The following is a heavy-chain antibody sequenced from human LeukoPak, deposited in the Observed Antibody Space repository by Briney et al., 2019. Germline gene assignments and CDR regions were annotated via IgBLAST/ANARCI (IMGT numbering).Heavy chain of an antibody. CDR1: GGSISSYY. Sequence: SETLSLTCTVSGGSISSYYWSWIRQPAGKGLEWIGRIYTSGGTNYNPSLKSRVTMSIDTSKNQFSLRLTSVTVADTAVYYCARDLEYCSTTSCFTWGQGTLVTVSS. CDR2: IYTSGGT. J-gene: IGHJ5*02. V-gene: IGHV4-4*07. D-gene: IGHD2-2*01. CDR3: ARDLEYCSTTSCFT.